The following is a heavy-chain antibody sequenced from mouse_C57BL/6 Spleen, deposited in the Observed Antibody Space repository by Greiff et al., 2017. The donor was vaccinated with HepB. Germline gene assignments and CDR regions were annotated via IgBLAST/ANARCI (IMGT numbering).Heavy chain of an antibody. Sequence: QVQLKQSGAELAKPGASVKLSCKASGYTFTSYWMHWVKQRPGQGLEWIGYINPSSGYTKYNQKFKDKATLTADKSSSTAYMQLSSLTYEDSAVYYCARGGRALYYAMDYWGQGTSVTVSS. CDR2: INPSSGYT. CDR3: ARGGRALYYAMDY. V-gene: IGHV1-7*01. J-gene: IGHJ4*01. CDR1: GYTFTSYW. D-gene: IGHD1-1*01.